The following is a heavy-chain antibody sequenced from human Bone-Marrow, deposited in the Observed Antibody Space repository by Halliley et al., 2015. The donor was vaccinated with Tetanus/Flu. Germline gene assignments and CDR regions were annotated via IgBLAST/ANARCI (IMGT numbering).Heavy chain of an antibody. CDR1: GGSFSGYY. CDR2: INLSGRT. V-gene: IGHV4-34*01. Sequence: TLSLTCAVYGGSFSGYYWTWIRQPPGKGLEWIGEINLSGRTNYNPSLKSRVTISIDTSKNQFSLRLSSVTAADTAVYYCARTVKGVITIYYYYNMDVWGQGTTVTVSS. D-gene: IGHD3-22*01. CDR3: ARTVKGVITIYYYYNMDV. J-gene: IGHJ6*02.